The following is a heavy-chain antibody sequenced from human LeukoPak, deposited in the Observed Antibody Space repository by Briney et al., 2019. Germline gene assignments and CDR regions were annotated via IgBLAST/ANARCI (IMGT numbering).Heavy chain of an antibody. CDR1: GFTFSSYA. V-gene: IGHV3-23*01. CDR2: ISGSGGST. Sequence: GGSLRLSCAASGFTFSSYAMSWVRQAPGKGLEWVSAISGSGGSTYYADSVKGRFTISRDNSKNTLYLQMNSLRAEDTAVYYCAKCVAAAGSHWYFDLWGRGTLVTVSS. J-gene: IGHJ2*01. D-gene: IGHD6-13*01. CDR3: AKCVAAAGSHWYFDL.